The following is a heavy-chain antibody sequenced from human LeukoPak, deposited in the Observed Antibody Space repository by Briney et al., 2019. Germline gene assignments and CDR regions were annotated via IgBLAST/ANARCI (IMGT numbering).Heavy chain of an antibody. CDR1: GYTFTSYY. J-gene: IGHJ4*02. CDR2: INPSGGST. CDR3: ARDRHFTLFTNPPGYFDY. D-gene: IGHD3-3*01. Sequence: ASVKVSCKASGYTFTSYYMHWVRQAPGQGLEWTGIINPSGGSTSYAQKFQGRVTMTRDTSTSTVYMELSSLRSEDTAVYYCARDRHFTLFTNPPGYFDYWGQGALVTVAS. V-gene: IGHV1-46*01.